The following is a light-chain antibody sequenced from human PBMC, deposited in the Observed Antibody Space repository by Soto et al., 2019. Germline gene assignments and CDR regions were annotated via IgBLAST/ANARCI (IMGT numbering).Light chain of an antibody. CDR2: EGS. V-gene: IGLV2-23*01. CDR1: SSDVGSYNF. J-gene: IGLJ2*01. Sequence: QSVLTQPASVSGSPGQSITISCTGTSSDVGSYNFVSWYQQHPGKAPILMLYEGSNQPSGVSIRVSCSKSGNTASRTLSGLQAEAEADYDCCSYAGSSTFVVFGGGTKLTVL. CDR3: CSYAGSSTFVV.